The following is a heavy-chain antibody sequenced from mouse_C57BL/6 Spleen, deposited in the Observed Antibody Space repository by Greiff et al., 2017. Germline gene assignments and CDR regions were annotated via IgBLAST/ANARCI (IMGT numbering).Heavy chain of an antibody. D-gene: IGHD2-4*01. CDR1: GYTFTSYW. J-gene: IGHJ1*03. CDR2: IYPSDSET. CDR3: ARSDEYDGYWYFDV. Sequence: QVQLQQPGAELVRPGSSVKLSCKASGYTFTSYWMDWVKQRPGQGLEWIGNIYPSDSETHYNQKFKDKATLTVDKSSSTAYMQLSSLTSEDSAVXYCARSDEYDGYWYFDVWGTGTTVTVSS. V-gene: IGHV1-61*01.